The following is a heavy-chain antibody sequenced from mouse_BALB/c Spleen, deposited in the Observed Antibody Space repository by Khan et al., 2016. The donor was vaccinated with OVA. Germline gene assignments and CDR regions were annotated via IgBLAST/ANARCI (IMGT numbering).Heavy chain of an antibody. CDR2: ISYSGST. D-gene: IGHD1-1*02. CDR3: ARDGARYNYAMDY. CDR1: GYSITSDYA. V-gene: IGHV3-2*02. Sequence: VPLVESGPGLVKPSQSLSLTCTVTGYSITSDYAWNWIRQFPGNKLEWMGYISYSGSTNYNPSLKSRISITRDTSKNQFFLQLNSVTTEDTATYYCARDGARYNYAMDYWGQGTSVTVSS. J-gene: IGHJ4*01.